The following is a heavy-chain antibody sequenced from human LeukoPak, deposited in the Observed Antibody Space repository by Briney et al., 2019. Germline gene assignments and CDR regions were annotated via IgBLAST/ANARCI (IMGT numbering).Heavy chain of an antibody. D-gene: IGHD3-22*01. CDR2: ISGSGGTT. J-gene: IGHJ4*02. V-gene: IGHV3-23*01. CDR3: AKEIGSDDSSGYYPLWGFDY. Sequence: GGSLRLSCAASGFTFSSYAMSWVRQAPGKGLEWVSAISGSGGTTYYADSVKGRFTISRDSSKHTLYMQMNSLKADDTAVYYCAKEIGSDDSSGYYPLWGFDYWGQGTLVTVSS. CDR1: GFTFSSYA.